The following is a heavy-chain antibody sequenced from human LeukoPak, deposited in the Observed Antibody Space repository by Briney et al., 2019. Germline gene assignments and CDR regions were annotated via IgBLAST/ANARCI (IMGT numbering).Heavy chain of an antibody. V-gene: IGHV1-69*15. Sequence: SVKVSCKASGGTFSSYAISWVRQAPGQGLEWMGRIIPIFGIANYAQKFQGRVTITADESTSTAYMELSSLRSEDTAVYYCARTPDTGYYYGMDVWGQGTTVTVSS. CDR1: GGTFSSYA. CDR3: ARTPDTGYYYGMDV. J-gene: IGHJ6*02. CDR2: IIPIFGIA. D-gene: IGHD5-18*01.